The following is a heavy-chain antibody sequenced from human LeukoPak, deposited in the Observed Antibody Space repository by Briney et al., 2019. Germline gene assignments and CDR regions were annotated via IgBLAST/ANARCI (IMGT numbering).Heavy chain of an antibody. CDR2: INTNTGNP. Sequence: ASVKVSCKASGYTFTSYAMNWVRQAPGQGLEWMGWINTNTGNPTYAQGFTGRFVFSLDTSVSTAYLQISSLKAEDTAVYYCARDLQQLVRYYYYGMDVWGQGTTVTVSS. CDR1: GYTFTSYA. D-gene: IGHD6-13*01. J-gene: IGHJ6*02. CDR3: ARDLQQLVRYYYYGMDV. V-gene: IGHV7-4-1*02.